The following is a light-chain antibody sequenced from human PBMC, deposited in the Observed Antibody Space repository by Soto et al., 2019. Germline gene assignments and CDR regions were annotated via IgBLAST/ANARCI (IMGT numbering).Light chain of an antibody. CDR2: AAS. V-gene: IGKV1-33*01. J-gene: IGKJ5*01. CDR3: QQYDNLPFT. Sequence: DIQMTQSPSSLSASVGDRVTITCRASQSISSYLNWYQQKPGKAPKLLIYAASSLQSGVQSRFSGSESGTDFTFTISSLQPEDIATYYCQQYDNLPFTFGQGTRLEIK. CDR1: QSISSY.